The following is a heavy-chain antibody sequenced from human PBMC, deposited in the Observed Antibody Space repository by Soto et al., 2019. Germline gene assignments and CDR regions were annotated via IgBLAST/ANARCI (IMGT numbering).Heavy chain of an antibody. D-gene: IGHD2-15*01. CDR2: INHSGST. J-gene: IGHJ3*02. CDR3: GIEGYCSGGSCYSADAFDI. CDR1: GGSFSGYY. V-gene: IGHV4-34*01. Sequence: PSETLSLTCAVYGGSFSGYYWSWIRQPPGKGLEWIGEINHSGSTNYNPSLKSRVTISVDTSKNQFSLKLSSVTAADTAVYYCGIEGYCSGGSCYSADAFDIWGQGTMVTVSS.